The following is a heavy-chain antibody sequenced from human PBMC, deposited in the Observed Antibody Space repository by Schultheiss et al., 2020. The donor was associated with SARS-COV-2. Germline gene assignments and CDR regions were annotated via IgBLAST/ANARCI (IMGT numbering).Heavy chain of an antibody. CDR1: GYTFTGYY. J-gene: IGHJ4*02. Sequence: ASVKVSCKASGYTFTGYYMHWVRQAPGQGLEWMGWINPNSGGTNYAQKFQGRVTMTRDTSISTAYMELSRLRSDDTAVYYCARGDIVVVPAAICNYWGQGTLVTVSS. D-gene: IGHD2-2*01. V-gene: IGHV1-2*02. CDR3: ARGDIVVVPAAICNY. CDR2: INPNSGGT.